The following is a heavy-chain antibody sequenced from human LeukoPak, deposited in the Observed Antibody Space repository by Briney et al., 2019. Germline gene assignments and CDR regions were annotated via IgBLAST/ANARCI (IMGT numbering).Heavy chain of an antibody. J-gene: IGHJ4*02. V-gene: IGHV4-59*08. CDR1: GGSISSYY. D-gene: IGHD3-22*01. CDR2: IYYTGST. CDR3: ARGYYDSSGYSCPFDC. Sequence: PSETLSLTCTVPGGSISSYYWSWIRQSPGKGLEWIGYIYYTGSTNYNPSLMSRVTISVDTSKNQFSLKLNSVTAADTAVYYCARGYYDSSGYSCPFDCWGQGTLVTVSS.